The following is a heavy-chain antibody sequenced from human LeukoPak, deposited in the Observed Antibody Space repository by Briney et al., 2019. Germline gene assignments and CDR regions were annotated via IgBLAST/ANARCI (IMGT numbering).Heavy chain of an antibody. J-gene: IGHJ6*03. CDR3: ARDHRGSGSRYYYYYMDV. D-gene: IGHD3-10*01. V-gene: IGHV3-74*01. CDR1: GFTFSSYW. CDR2: INSDGTST. Sequence: GGSLRLSCAASGFTFSSYWMHWVRQAPGKGLVWVSRINSDGTSTSYADSVKGRFTISRDNAKNTLYLQMNSLRAEDTAVYYCARDHRGSGSRYYYYYMDVWGKGTTVTISS.